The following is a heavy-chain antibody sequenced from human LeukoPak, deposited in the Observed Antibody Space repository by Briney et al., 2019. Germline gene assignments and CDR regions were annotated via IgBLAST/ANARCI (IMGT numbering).Heavy chain of an antibody. CDR1: GFTFSSYG. CDR2: IWYDGSNK. V-gene: IGHV3-33*01. J-gene: IGHJ6*02. CDR3: ARDPRFSGMDV. Sequence: LPGGSLRLSCAASGFTFSSYGMHWVRQAPGEGLEWVAVIWYDGSNKYYADSVKGRFTISRGNSKNTLYLQMNSLRAEDTAVYYCARDPRFSGMDVWGQGTTVTVSS.